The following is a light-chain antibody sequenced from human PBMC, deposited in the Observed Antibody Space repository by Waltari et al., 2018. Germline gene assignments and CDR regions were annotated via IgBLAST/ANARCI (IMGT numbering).Light chain of an antibody. CDR1: QSVSSSR. CDR2: GAS. V-gene: IGKV3-20*01. Sequence: EIVLTQSPGTLSLSPGERATLSCRASQSVSSSRLVWYQQKLGQAPRLLIYGASRRATGIPDRFSGSGSGTDFTLTISRLEPEDFAVYYCQQYGSSPLTCGGGTKVEI. CDR3: QQYGSSPLT. J-gene: IGKJ4*01.